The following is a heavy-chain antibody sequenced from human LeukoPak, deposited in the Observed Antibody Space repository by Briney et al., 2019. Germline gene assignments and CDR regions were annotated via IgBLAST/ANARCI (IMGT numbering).Heavy chain of an antibody. CDR2: ISYDGSSK. CDR3: AREALIVVVVAATDFDY. V-gene: IGHV3-30-3*01. Sequence: GGSLRLSCAASGFTFSSYAMHWVRQAPGKGLEWVAVISYDGSSKYYADSVKGRFTISRDNSKNTLYLQMNSLRAEDTAAYYCAREALIVVVVAATDFDYWGQGTLVTVSS. CDR1: GFTFSSYA. D-gene: IGHD2-15*01. J-gene: IGHJ4*02.